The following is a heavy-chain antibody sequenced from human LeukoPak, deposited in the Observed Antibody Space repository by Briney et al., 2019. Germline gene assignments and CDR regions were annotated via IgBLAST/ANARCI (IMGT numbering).Heavy chain of an antibody. J-gene: IGHJ4*02. CDR2: ISSLGSTI. Sequence: GGSLRLSCAASGFTFSSYAMSWVRQAPGKGLEWVSYISSLGSTIYYTDSVKGRFTISRDNAKNSLYPQMSSLRAEDTAVYYCARDKEEWGQGTLVTVSS. CDR3: ARDKEE. CDR1: GFTFSSYA. V-gene: IGHV3-48*04.